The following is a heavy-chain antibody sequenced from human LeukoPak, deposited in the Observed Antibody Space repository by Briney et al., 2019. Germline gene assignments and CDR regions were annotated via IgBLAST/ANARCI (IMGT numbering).Heavy chain of an antibody. CDR3: ARVWLGGRGGYCSGGSCYWFDY. CDR1: GGTFSSYA. CDR2: IIPIFGTA. D-gene: IGHD2-15*01. V-gene: IGHV1-69*13. J-gene: IGHJ4*02. Sequence: AASVKVSCKASGGTFSSYAISWVRQAPGQGLEWMGGIIPIFGTANYAQKFQGRVTITADESTSTAYMELSSLRSEDTAVYYCARVWLGGRGGYCSGGSCYWFDYWGQGTLVTVSS.